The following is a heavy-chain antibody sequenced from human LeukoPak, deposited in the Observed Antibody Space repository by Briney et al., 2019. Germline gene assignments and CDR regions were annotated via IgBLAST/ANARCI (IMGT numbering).Heavy chain of an antibody. CDR2: ISYDGSKK. CDR3: VSGAAGRFDY. J-gene: IGHJ4*02. Sequence: PGRSLRLSCAASGFTLSNYAMHWVRQAPGKGLEWVAVISYDGSKKYYVDSVKGRFTISRDNSNNTLYLQMNSLRTEDTAVYYCVSGAAGRFDYWGQGTLVTVSS. D-gene: IGHD6-13*01. V-gene: IGHV3-30-3*01. CDR1: GFTLSNYA.